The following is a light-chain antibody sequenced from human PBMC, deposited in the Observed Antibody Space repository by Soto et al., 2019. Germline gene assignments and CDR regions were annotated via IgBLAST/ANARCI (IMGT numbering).Light chain of an antibody. CDR3: KSYDTSLSGVI. V-gene: IGLV1-40*01. CDR2: ADN. Sequence: QSVLTQTPSVSGAPGQKITMSCTGSSSNIGAGYDVHWYQQLPGAAPRLLIYADNNRPSGVPDRFSASNSGTSASLAITGLQGEDEAVYYCKSYDTSLSGVIFGAGTKLTVL. CDR1: SSNIGAGYD. J-gene: IGLJ2*01.